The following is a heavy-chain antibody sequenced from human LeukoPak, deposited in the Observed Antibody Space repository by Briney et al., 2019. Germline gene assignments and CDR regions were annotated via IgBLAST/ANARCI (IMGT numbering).Heavy chain of an antibody. D-gene: IGHD6-13*01. J-gene: IGHJ4*02. CDR3: ARDLGRAAAGPFDY. Sequence: SETLSLTCTVSGGSISSGGYYWSWIRQPPGKGLEWIGYIYHSGSTYYNPSLKSRVTISVDRSKNQFSLKLSSVTAADTAVYYCARDLGRAAAGPFDYWGQGTLVTVSS. V-gene: IGHV4-30-2*01. CDR2: IYHSGST. CDR1: GGSISSGGYY.